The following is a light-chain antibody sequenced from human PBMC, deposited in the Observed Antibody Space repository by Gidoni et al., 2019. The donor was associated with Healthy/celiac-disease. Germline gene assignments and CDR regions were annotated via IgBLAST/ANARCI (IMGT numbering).Light chain of an antibody. V-gene: IGKV3-11*01. J-gene: IGKJ5*01. CDR1: QSVRSY. CDR2: DAS. Sequence: EIVLTQSPATLSLSPGERATLSCRASQSVRSYLAWYQQKPGQAPRILIYDASNRATGIPARFSGSGSGTDFTLTISSLEPEDFAVYYCQQRSNWPPFTFGQGTRLEIK. CDR3: QQRSNWPPFT.